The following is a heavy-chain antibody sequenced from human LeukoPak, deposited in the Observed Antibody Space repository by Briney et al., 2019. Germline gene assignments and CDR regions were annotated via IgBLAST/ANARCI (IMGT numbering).Heavy chain of an antibody. CDR3: ARSLWPEDY. CDR1: GFTFRSYW. D-gene: IGHD2-21*01. CDR2: INQDGSDK. J-gene: IGHJ4*02. Sequence: GGSLRLSCTASGFTFRSYWMSWVRQAPGKGLEWVANINQDGSDKKYVDSVKGRFTISRDNAKNSVSLQMNSLRVEDTAVYYCARSLWPEDYWGQGTLVTVSS. V-gene: IGHV3-7*01.